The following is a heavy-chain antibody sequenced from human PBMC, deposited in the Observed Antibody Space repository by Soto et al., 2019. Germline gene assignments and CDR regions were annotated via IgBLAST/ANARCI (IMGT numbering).Heavy chain of an antibody. CDR1: GYTFTNYA. D-gene: IGHD3-10*01. Sequence: ASVKVSCKASGYTFTNYAIHWVRQAPGQRLDWMGWIIAGNGNTKYSQKYQGRVTITRDTSASTAYMELSSLRSEDTSVYYCARGFRASGSTIDYWGQGTLVTLSS. J-gene: IGHJ4*02. V-gene: IGHV1-3*01. CDR3: ARGFRASGSTIDY. CDR2: IIAGNGNT.